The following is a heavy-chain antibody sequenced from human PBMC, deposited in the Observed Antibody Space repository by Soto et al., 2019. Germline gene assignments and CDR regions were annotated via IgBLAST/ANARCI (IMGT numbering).Heavy chain of an antibody. V-gene: IGHV4-30-2*01. D-gene: IGHD3-9*01. CDR1: GGSISSGGYS. CDR2: IYHSGST. J-gene: IGHJ5*02. CDR3: AREFMYYDILTGYYSAWFDP. Sequence: QLQLHESGSGLVKPSQTLSLTCAVSGGSISSGGYSWSWIRQPPGKGLEWIGYIYHSGSTYYNPSLKSRVTISVDRSKNQFSLKLSSVTAADTAVYYCAREFMYYDILTGYYSAWFDPWGQGTLVTVSS.